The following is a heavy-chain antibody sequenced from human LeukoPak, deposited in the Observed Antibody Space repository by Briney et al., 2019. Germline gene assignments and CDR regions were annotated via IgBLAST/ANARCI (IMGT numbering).Heavy chain of an antibody. D-gene: IGHD4-11*01. CDR1: GYIFNNFG. CDR2: ISPYNGNT. Sequence: ASVKVSCKTSGYIFNNFGLSWVRQAPGQGLEWLGWISPYNGNTRYQENLQGRVTMTIDTSTSTAHMELRSLISDDTAVYYCARDTRYIVTTKYNASDIWGQGTVVTVSS. V-gene: IGHV1-18*01. CDR3: ARDTRYIVTTKYNASDI. J-gene: IGHJ3*02.